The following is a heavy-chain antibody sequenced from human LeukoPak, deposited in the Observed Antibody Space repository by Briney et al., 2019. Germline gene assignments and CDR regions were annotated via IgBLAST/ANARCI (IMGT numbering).Heavy chain of an antibody. CDR2: INPNSGGT. CDR3: ARGYCSGGSCYSVENWFDP. D-gene: IGHD2-15*01. V-gene: IGHV1-2*06. J-gene: IGHJ5*02. Sequence: ASVKVSCKASGYTFTSYYMFWVRQAPGQGLEWMGRINPNSGGTNYAQKFQGRVTMTRDTPISTAYMELSRLRSDDTAVYYCARGYCSGGSCYSVENWFDPWGQGTLVTVSS. CDR1: GYTFTSYY.